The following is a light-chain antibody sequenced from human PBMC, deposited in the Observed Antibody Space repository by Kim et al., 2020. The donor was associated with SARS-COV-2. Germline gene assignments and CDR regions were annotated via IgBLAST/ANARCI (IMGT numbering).Light chain of an antibody. V-gene: IGLV1-44*01. CDR1: TSNIGTFT. CDR2: SNS. J-gene: IGLJ3*02. Sequence: SELTQPPSASGTPGQRVTISCSGSTSNIGTFTVSWYQQFPGMAPRLLIYSNSQRPSGVPDRFSGSKSGNSASLVISGLQSEDEADYYCAAWDDGLNAVVFGGGTKLTVL. CDR3: AAWDDGLNAVV.